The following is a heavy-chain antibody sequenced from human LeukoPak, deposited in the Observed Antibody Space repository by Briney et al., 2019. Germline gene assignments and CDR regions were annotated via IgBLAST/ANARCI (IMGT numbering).Heavy chain of an antibody. CDR2: ISGSGGST. D-gene: IGHD6-19*01. Sequence: PGRSLRLSCTASGFTFSSYGMSWVRQAPGKGLEWVSAISGSGGSTYYADSVKGRFTISRDNSKSTLYLQMNSLRAEDTAVYYCATMPHPAIAVAPYWGQGTLVTVSS. J-gene: IGHJ4*02. CDR3: ATMPHPAIAVAPY. V-gene: IGHV3-23*01. CDR1: GFTFSSYG.